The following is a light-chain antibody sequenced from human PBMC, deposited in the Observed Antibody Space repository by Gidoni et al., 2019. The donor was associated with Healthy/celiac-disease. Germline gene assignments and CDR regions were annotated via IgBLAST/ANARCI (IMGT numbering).Light chain of an antibody. CDR3: QQYNSIPST. CDR1: QSISSW. V-gene: IGKV1-5*01. CDR2: DAS. Sequence: DIQMTQSPSTLSASVGDRVTITCRASQSISSWLAWYQQKPGKAPKLLIYDASSLESGGPSRFSGSGSGTEFTLTISSLQPDDFATYYCQQYNSIPSTFGHGTKVDIK. J-gene: IGKJ3*01.